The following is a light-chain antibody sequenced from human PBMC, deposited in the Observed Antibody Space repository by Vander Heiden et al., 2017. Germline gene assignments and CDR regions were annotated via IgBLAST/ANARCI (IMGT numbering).Light chain of an antibody. V-gene: IGKV1-8*01. CDR3: QQYYSYPYT. CDR2: AAS. Sequence: IRMTQSPSSFSASTGDRVTITCRASQGISSYLAWYQQKPGKAPKLLIYAASTLQSGVPSRFSGSGSGTDFTLTISCLQFEDFATYYCQQYYSYPYTFGQGTKLEIK. CDR1: QGISSY. J-gene: IGKJ2*01.